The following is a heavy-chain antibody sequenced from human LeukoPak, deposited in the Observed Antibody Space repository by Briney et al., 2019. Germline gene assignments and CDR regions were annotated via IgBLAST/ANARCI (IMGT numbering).Heavy chain of an antibody. J-gene: IGHJ3*02. Sequence: GGSLRLSCAASGFTFSSYSMNWVRQAPGKGLEWVSYISSSSSTIYYADSVKGRFTISRDNAKNSLYLQKNSLRAEDTAVYYCARDRIVGALGGAFDIWGQGTMVTVSS. CDR3: ARDRIVGALGGAFDI. CDR1: GFTFSSYS. V-gene: IGHV3-48*04. D-gene: IGHD1-26*01. CDR2: ISSSSSTI.